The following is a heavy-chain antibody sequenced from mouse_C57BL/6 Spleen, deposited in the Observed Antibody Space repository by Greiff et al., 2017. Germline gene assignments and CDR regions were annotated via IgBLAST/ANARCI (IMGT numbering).Heavy chain of an antibody. Sequence: QVQLKESGAELVKPGASVKISCKASGYAFSSYWMNWVKQRPGTGLEWIGQIYPGDGDTNYNGKFKGKATLTADKSSSTAYMQLSSLTSEDSAVYFCARSPAYYYGSSYWYFDVWGTGTTVTVSS. CDR1: GYAFSSYW. CDR2: IYPGDGDT. CDR3: ARSPAYYYGSSYWYFDV. J-gene: IGHJ1*03. V-gene: IGHV1-80*01. D-gene: IGHD1-1*01.